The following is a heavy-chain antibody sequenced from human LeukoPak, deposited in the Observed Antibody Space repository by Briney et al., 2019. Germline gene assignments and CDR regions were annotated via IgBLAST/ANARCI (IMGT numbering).Heavy chain of an antibody. CDR3: ARHTIFGVVIIFDF. CDR1: GGSISSYY. V-gene: IGHV4-59*08. J-gene: IGHJ4*02. Sequence: SETLSLTCTVSGGSISSYYWSWIRQPPGKGLEWIGYIYYSGSTNYNPSLKSRVTISVDTSKNQFSLKLSSVTAADTAVYYCARHTIFGVVIIFDFWGQGNLVPVSS. CDR2: IYYSGST. D-gene: IGHD3-3*01.